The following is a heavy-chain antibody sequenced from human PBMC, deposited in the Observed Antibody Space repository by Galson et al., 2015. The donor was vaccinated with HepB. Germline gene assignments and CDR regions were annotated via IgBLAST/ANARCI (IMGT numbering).Heavy chain of an antibody. CDR2: ISAYNGNT. Sequence: SVKVSCKASGYTFTSYGISWVRQAPGQGLEWMGWISAYNGNTNYAQKLQGRVTMTTDTSTSTAYMELRSPRSDDTAVYYCARDRYYDFCSLRKNYYYYGMDVWGQGTTVTVSS. D-gene: IGHD3-3*01. CDR3: ARDRYYDFCSLRKNYYYYGMDV. CDR1: GYTFTSYG. V-gene: IGHV1-18*04. J-gene: IGHJ6*02.